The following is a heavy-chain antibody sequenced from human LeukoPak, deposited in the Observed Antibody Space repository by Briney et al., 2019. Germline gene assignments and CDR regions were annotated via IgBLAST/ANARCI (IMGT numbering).Heavy chain of an antibody. J-gene: IGHJ1*01. CDR3: ARYCSSTSCYQSFQH. D-gene: IGHD2-2*01. CDR2: IYHSGST. Sequence: SETLSLTCTVSGYSISSGYYWGWIRRPPGKGLEWIGSIYHSGSTYYNPSLKRRVTISVDTSKNQCSLKLSSVTAADTAVYYCARYCSSTSCYQSFQHWGQGTLVTVSS. V-gene: IGHV4-38-2*02. CDR1: GYSISSGYY.